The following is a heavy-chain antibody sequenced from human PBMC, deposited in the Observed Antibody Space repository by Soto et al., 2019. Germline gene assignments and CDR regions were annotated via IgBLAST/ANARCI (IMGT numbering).Heavy chain of an antibody. D-gene: IGHD6-19*01. CDR2: ISGSGGSK. Sequence: EVQLLESGGGLVQPGGSLRLSCAASGFTFSSYAMSWVRQAPGKGLEWVSAISGSGGSKYYADSVKGRFTISRDNSKNTLYLQMNSLRAEDTAVDYCARRSSGWYFDYWGQGTLVTVSS. CDR3: ARRSSGWYFDY. CDR1: GFTFSSYA. V-gene: IGHV3-23*01. J-gene: IGHJ4*02.